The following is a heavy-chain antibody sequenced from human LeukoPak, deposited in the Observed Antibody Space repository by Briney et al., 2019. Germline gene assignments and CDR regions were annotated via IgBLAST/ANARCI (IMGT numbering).Heavy chain of an antibody. D-gene: IGHD1-7*01. Sequence: WMNPNSRNTGYAQKFQGRLTMTRNTSISTAYMELSSLRSEDTAVYYCARLELRGDAFDIWGQGTMVTVSS. CDR3: ARLELRGDAFDI. J-gene: IGHJ3*02. CDR2: MNPNSRNT. V-gene: IGHV1-8*01.